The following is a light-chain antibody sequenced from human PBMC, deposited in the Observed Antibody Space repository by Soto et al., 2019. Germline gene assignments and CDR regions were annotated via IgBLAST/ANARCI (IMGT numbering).Light chain of an antibody. J-gene: IGKJ5*01. CDR1: QSLLHITGETF. CDR3: MQSTQLPPT. Sequence: DVVMTQTPLSLSVAPGPPASIFCKSSQSLLHITGETFLFWYLQKPGQSPQLMIYEVSTRVSGVPDRFSGSWSGTDCTLEISRVETDDVGMYYCMQSTQLPPTLVQGTRLEIK. V-gene: IGKV2D-29*02. CDR2: EVS.